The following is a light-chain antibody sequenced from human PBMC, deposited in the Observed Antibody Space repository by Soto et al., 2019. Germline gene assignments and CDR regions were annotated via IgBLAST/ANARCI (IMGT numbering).Light chain of an antibody. V-gene: IGLV2-14*01. CDR2: DVS. J-gene: IGLJ1*01. CDR1: SSDVGGYNY. Sequence: QSALTQPASVSGSPGQSFTISCTGTSSDVGGYNYVSWYQQHPGKAPKLVIFDVSDRPSGVSNRFSGSKSGNTASLTISWLQAEDEADYYCSSYTSSSTRVFGTGTKLTVL. CDR3: SSYTSSSTRV.